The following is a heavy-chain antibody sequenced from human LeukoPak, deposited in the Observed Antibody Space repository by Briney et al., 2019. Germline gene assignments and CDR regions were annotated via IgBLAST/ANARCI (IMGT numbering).Heavy chain of an antibody. CDR3: AREVSSWCDAFDI. D-gene: IGHD6-13*01. CDR1: GGSISRYY. V-gene: IGHV4-4*07. CDR2: IYTSGST. Sequence: KPSETLSLTCTVSGGSISRYYWSWIRQPAGKGLEWIGRIYTSGSTNYNPSLKSRVTMSVDTSKNQFPLKLSSVTAADTAVYYCAREVSSWCDAFDIWGQGTMVTVSS. J-gene: IGHJ3*02.